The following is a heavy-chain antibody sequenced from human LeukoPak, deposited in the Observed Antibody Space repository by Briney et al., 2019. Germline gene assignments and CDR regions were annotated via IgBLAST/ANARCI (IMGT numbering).Heavy chain of an antibody. V-gene: IGHV4-4*07. Sequence: SETLSLTCTVSGGSISSYYWSWIRQPAGKGLEWIGRIYTSGSTNFNPSLKSRVTISVDKSKNQFSLKLSSVTAADTAVYYCARETRSGSYYFDYWGQGTLVTVSS. CDR1: GGSISSYY. CDR2: IYTSGST. CDR3: ARETRSGSYYFDY. J-gene: IGHJ4*02. D-gene: IGHD1-26*01.